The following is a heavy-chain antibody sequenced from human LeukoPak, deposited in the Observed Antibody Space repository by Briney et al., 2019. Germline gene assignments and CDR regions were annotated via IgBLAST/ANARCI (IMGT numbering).Heavy chain of an antibody. V-gene: IGHV1-8*01. D-gene: IGHD7-27*01. CDR1: GYTFTNYD. Sequence: GASMKVSCKTSGYTFTNYDINWVRQATGQGLEWMGWMSPNNGNTGCAQKFQGRVTMTRDTSINTAYMELSSLRSEDTAVYYCASNPPRTGDFNYWGQGALVTVSS. CDR2: MSPNNGNT. CDR3: ASNPPRTGDFNY. J-gene: IGHJ4*02.